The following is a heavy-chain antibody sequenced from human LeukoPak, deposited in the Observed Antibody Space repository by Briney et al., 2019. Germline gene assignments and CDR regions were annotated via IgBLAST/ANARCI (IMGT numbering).Heavy chain of an antibody. J-gene: IGHJ4*02. CDR1: GFTFSSSG. CDR2: IWSDGSGT. D-gene: IGHD6-13*01. V-gene: IGHV3-33*01. Sequence: GGSLRLSCAASGFTFSSSGMHWVRQAPGKGLEWVAVIWSDGSGTHYADSVKGRFTISRDNSKNTLSLQMNSLRAEDTAVYYCARDRGSRWYGPIDYWGQGTLVTVSS. CDR3: ARDRGSRWYGPIDY.